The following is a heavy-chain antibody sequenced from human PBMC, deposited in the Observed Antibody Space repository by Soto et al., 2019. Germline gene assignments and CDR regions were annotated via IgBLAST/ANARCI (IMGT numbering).Heavy chain of an antibody. J-gene: IGHJ6*02. Sequence: GGSLRLACAASGFTFSSYSMNWVRQAPGKGLEWVSSISSSSSYIYYADSVKGRFTISRENAKNSLYLQMNSLRAEDTAVYYGARGGVATPYYYYGMDVWGQGTTVTVS. V-gene: IGHV3-21*01. CDR1: GFTFSSYS. CDR3: ARGGVATPYYYYGMDV. CDR2: ISSSSSYI. D-gene: IGHD5-12*01.